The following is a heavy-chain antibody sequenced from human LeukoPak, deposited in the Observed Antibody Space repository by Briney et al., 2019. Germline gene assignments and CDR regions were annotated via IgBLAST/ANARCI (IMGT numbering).Heavy chain of an antibody. D-gene: IGHD6-19*01. CDR2: ISNDGSTK. Sequence: GGSLRLSCAASGFTFSSYAMHWVRQAPGKGLEWVSVISNDGSTKYYADSVKGRFTISRDNSKNTLYLQINSLRAEDTAVYYCARERAVNGWTSAHFDYWGQGTLVTVSS. J-gene: IGHJ4*02. CDR1: GFTFSSYA. V-gene: IGHV3-30*14. CDR3: ARERAVNGWTSAHFDY.